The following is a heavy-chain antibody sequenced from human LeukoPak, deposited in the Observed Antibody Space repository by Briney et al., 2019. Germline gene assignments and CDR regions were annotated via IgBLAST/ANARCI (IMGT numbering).Heavy chain of an antibody. CDR2: IMIGGNT. V-gene: IGHV4-61*09. J-gene: IGHJ4*02. Sequence: SETLSLTCTVSGDSISTGTYYWSWIWQPAGKGLEWIGQIMIGGNTDYNPSLKSRLTISLDTSKNQFSLKLNSMTAADTAVYYCARGVIATGGNDFDYWGQGTLVTVSS. CDR1: GDSISTGTYY. D-gene: IGHD6-13*01. CDR3: ARGVIATGGNDFDY.